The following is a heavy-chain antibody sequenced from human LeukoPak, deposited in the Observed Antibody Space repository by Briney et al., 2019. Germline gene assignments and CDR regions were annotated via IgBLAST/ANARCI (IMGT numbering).Heavy chain of an antibody. J-gene: IGHJ6*03. D-gene: IGHD3-3*01. CDR2: INPNSGGT. V-gene: IGHV1-2*02. CDR3: ARGCPRITIFGVVTDVGYMDV. Sequence: ASVTVSCKASGYTFTGYYMHWVRQAPGQGLEWMGWINPNSGGTNYAQKFQGRVTMTRDTSISTAYMELSRLRSDVTAVYYCARGCPRITIFGVVTDVGYMDVWGKGTTVTVSS. CDR1: GYTFTGYY.